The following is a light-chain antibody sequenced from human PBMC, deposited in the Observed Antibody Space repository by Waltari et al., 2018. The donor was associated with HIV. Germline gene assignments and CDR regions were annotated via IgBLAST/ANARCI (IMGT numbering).Light chain of an antibody. CDR2: DVS. CDR1: RSELGAYNY. Sequence: QSSLTPPPPMPGPPAHPVTHSCTGTRSELGAYNYAPCYQQHPGKAPKLMIYDVSKRPSGVPDRFSGSKSGNTASLTISGLQAEDEADYYCCSYAGSYTYVFGTGTKVTVL. J-gene: IGLJ1*01. CDR3: CSYAGSYTYV. V-gene: IGLV2-11*01.